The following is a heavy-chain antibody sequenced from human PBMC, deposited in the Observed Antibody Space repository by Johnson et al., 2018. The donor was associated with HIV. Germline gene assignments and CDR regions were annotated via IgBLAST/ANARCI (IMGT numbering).Heavy chain of an antibody. Sequence: QVQLVESGGGLVKPGGSLRLSCAGSGFTFSSYAMHWVRQAPGKGLEWVAVISYDGSNKYYADSVKGRFPLSRDNSKNTLYLQMNSLRAEDTAVYYCARDGGYCSSTSCFRHWASAFDIWGQGTMVTVSS. D-gene: IGHD2-2*01. CDR2: ISYDGSNK. CDR1: GFTFSSYA. CDR3: ARDGGYCSSTSCFRHWASAFDI. V-gene: IGHV3-30-3*01. J-gene: IGHJ3*02.